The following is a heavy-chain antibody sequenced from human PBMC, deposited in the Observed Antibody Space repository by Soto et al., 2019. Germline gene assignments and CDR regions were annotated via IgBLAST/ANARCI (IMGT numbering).Heavy chain of an antibody. Sequence: SETLSLTCAVYGGSFSGYYWSWIRQPPGKGLEWIGEINHSGSTNYILSLKRRVTISVDTSKNQFSLKLRSVTAADTAVYYCARGPGWNDSSAQFDYWGQGTLVTVSS. CDR3: ARGPGWNDSSAQFDY. D-gene: IGHD1-1*01. J-gene: IGHJ4*02. CDR2: INHSGST. CDR1: GGSFSGYY. V-gene: IGHV4-34*01.